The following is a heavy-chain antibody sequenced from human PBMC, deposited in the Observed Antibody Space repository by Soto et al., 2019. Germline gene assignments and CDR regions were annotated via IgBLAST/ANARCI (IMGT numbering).Heavy chain of an antibody. D-gene: IGHD3-22*01. CDR3: AKDNYLDRAGPFDY. J-gene: IGHJ4*02. CDR2: IRWNSGDI. CDR1: GFSFDDYG. V-gene: IGHV3-9*01. Sequence: EVQLVESGGGSVQPGRSLRLSCAASGFSFDDYGMHWVRQGPGKGLEWVSGIRWNSGDIYYADSVKGRFNISRDNAKRSLYLRKNSLRTEDTALYYCAKDNYLDRAGPFDYWGQGIWVTVSS.